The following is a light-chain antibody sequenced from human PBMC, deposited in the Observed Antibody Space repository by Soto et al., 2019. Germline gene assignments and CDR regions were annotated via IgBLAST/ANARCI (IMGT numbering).Light chain of an antibody. CDR1: QSVSSN. CDR2: GAS. J-gene: IGKJ1*01. V-gene: IGKV3-15*01. Sequence: EIVMTQSPATLSVSPGERATLSSRASQSVSSNLAWYQQKPGQAPRILIYGASSRATGIPARFSGSVSATEFTLTISSLQSEDFAVYYCHQYNNWSRTFGQGTKVEIK. CDR3: HQYNNWSRT.